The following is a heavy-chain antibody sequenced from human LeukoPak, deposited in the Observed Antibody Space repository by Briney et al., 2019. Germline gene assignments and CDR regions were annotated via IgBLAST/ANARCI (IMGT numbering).Heavy chain of an antibody. J-gene: IGHJ4*02. Sequence: GGSLRLSCAASGFTFSSYGMHWVRQAPGKGLEWVTFIRYDGNNIYYADSVKGRFTISRDNSKNSLYLQMSSLRAEDTAVYYCAKPTGTYFDYWGQGALVTVSS. CDR3: AKPTGTYFDY. V-gene: IGHV3-30*02. CDR1: GFTFSSYG. CDR2: IRYDGNNI. D-gene: IGHD1-1*01.